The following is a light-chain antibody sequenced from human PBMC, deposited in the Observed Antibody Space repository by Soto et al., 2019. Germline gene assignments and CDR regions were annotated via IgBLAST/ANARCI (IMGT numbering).Light chain of an antibody. J-gene: IGLJ1*01. V-gene: IGLV1-40*01. CDR1: SSTIGAGLE. CDR3: QSYDSGVTGSV. CDR2: SNT. Sequence: QSVLTQPPSVSGAPGQTVTISCTGSSSTIGAGLEVNWSQQVPGTAPKLVLYSNTARPSGVPDRFSGSRSGSSGSLAITGLQPEDEADYYCQSYDSGVTGSVFGTGTKLTVL.